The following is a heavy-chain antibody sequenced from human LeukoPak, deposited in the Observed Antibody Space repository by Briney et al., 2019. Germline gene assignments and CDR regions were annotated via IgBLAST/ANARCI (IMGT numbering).Heavy chain of an antibody. J-gene: IGHJ4*02. CDR3: ASTRPPNYYDSSGYYYEIIFDY. CDR1: GFTFSSYS. D-gene: IGHD3-22*01. V-gene: IGHV3-21*01. CDR2: ISSSSSYL. Sequence: GGSLRLSCAASGFTFSSYSMNWVRQAPGKGLEWVSSISSSSSYLYYADSVKGRFTISRDNAKNSLYLQMNSLRAEDTAVYYCASTRPPNYYDSSGYYYEIIFDYWGQGTLVTVSS.